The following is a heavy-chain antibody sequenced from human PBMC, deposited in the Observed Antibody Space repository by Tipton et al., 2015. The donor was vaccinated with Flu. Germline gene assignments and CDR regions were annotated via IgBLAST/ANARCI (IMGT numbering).Heavy chain of an antibody. D-gene: IGHD7-27*01. CDR3: ASLTGDDY. CDR1: GFTFSSYA. V-gene: IGHV3-33*01. J-gene: IGHJ4*02. CDR2: IWYDGSNK. Sequence: SLRLSCAASGFTFSSYAMHWVRQAPGKGLEWVAVIWYDGSNKYYADSVKGRFTISRDNSKNSLYLQLNSLRVEDTAVYYCASLTGDDYWGQGDLVTVPS.